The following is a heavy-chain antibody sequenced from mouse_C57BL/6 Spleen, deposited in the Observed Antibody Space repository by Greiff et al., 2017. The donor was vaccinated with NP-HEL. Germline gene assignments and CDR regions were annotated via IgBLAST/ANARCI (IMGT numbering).Heavy chain of an antibody. V-gene: IGHV10-1*01. J-gene: IGHJ2*01. CDR2: IRSKSNNYAT. D-gene: IGHD1-1*01. CDR1: GFSFNPYA. CDR3: VRQGSSYFDY. Sequence: EVQGVESGGGLVQPKGSLKLSCAASGFSFNPYAMNWVRQAPGQGLEWVARIRSKSNNYATYYADSVKDRFTISRDDSESMLYLQMNNLKTEDTAMYYCVRQGSSYFDYWGQGTTLTVSS.